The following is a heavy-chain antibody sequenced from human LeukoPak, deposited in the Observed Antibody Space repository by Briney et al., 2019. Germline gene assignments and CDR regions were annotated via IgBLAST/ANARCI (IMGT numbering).Heavy chain of an antibody. CDR2: IYYSGST. CDR3: ARAVSSGYYGGYYYYMDV. Sequence: SETLSLTCTVSGGSISSSSYYWGWIRQPPGKGLEWIGSIYYSGSTYYNPSLKSRVTISVDTSKNQFSLKLSSVTAADTAVYYCARAVSSGYYGGYYYYMDVWGKGTTVTVSS. D-gene: IGHD3-22*01. J-gene: IGHJ6*03. V-gene: IGHV4-39*07. CDR1: GGSISSSSYY.